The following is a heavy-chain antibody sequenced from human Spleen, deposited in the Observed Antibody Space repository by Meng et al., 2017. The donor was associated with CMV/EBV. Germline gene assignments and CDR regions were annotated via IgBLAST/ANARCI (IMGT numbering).Heavy chain of an antibody. CDR2: IIPILGIA. D-gene: IGHD3-10*01. V-gene: IGHV1-69*10. CDR3: ARGGITMVRGVIGCWYFDL. J-gene: IGHJ2*01. CDR1: FISYA. Sequence: FISYAISWVRQAPGQGLEWMGGIIPILGIANYAQKFQGRVTITADKSTSTAYMELSSLRSEDTAVYYCARGGITMVRGVIGCWYFDLWGRGTLVTVSS.